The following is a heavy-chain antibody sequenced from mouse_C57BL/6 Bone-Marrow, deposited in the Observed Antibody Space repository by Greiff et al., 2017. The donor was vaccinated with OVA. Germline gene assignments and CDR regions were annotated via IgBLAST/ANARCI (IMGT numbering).Heavy chain of an antibody. J-gene: IGHJ1*03. Sequence: EVQLVESGGGLVQPKGSLKLSCAASGFSFNTYAMNWVRQAPGKGLEWVARIRSKSNNYATYYADSVKDRFTISRDDSESMLYLQMNNLKTEDTAMYYCVRLYGSSLGYFDVWGTGTTVTVSS. D-gene: IGHD1-1*01. V-gene: IGHV10-1*01. CDR2: IRSKSNNYAT. CDR1: GFSFNTYA. CDR3: VRLYGSSLGYFDV.